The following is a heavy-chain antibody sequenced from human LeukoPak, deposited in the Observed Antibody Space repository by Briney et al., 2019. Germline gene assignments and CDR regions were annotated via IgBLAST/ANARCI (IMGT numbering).Heavy chain of an antibody. V-gene: IGHV4-59*01. J-gene: IGHJ4*02. Sequence: PSETLSLTCTVSGGSISSYYWSWIRQPPGRGLEWIGYIYYSGSTNYNPSLKSRVTISVDTSKNQFSLKLSSVTAADTAVYYCARSRGETTVTTGFDYWGQGTLVTVSS. CDR2: IYYSGST. CDR3: ARSRGETTVTTGFDY. CDR1: GGSISSYY. D-gene: IGHD4-17*01.